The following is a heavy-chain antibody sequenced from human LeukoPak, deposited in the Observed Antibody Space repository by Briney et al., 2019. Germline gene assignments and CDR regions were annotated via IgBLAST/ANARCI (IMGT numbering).Heavy chain of an antibody. CDR3: AKALHYYDSSGYYYLAPIDY. J-gene: IGHJ4*02. Sequence: GGSLRLSCAASGFTLSSYSMNWVRQAPGKGLEWVSTISGSGGSAYYADSVKGRFTISRDNSKNTLYLQVNSLRAEDTAVYYCAKALHYYDSSGYYYLAPIDYWGQGTLVTVSS. CDR2: ISGSGGSA. V-gene: IGHV3-23*01. CDR1: GFTLSSYS. D-gene: IGHD3-22*01.